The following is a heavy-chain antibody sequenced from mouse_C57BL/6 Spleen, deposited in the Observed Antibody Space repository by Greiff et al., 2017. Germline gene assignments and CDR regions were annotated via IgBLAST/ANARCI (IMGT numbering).Heavy chain of an antibody. D-gene: IGHD1-1*01. CDR2: KSYDGSN. V-gene: IGHV3-6*01. CDR3: VTTVVSFDY. J-gene: IGHJ2*01. Sequence: ESGPGLVKPSQSLSLTCSVTGYSITSGYYWNWIRQFPGNKLEWMGYKSYDGSNNYNPSLKNRISITRDTSKNQFFLKLNSVTTEDTATYYCVTTVVSFDYWGQGTTLTVSS. CDR1: GYSITSGYY.